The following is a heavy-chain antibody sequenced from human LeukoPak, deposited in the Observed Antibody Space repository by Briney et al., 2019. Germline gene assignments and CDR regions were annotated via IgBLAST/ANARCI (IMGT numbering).Heavy chain of an antibody. J-gene: IGHJ5*02. CDR2: ISAYNGNT. D-gene: IGHD6-19*01. V-gene: IGHV1-18*01. CDR3: ARGAVAGTRLLWFDP. Sequence: ASMKVSCKASGYTLTSNGMSWVRQAPGQGLEWMGRISAYNGNTNYAQKFQGRISMTTDTSTNTAHMELRSLRSDDTAVYYCARGAVAGTRLLWFDPWGQGTLVTVSS. CDR1: GYTLTSNG.